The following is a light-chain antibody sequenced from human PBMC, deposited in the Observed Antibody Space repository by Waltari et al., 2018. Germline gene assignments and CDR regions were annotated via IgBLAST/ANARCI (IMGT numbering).Light chain of an antibody. Sequence: DIVMTQSPDSLAVSLGERATINCKSSQSVLKRSNNKNYLERYQKKPGQPHKLLIYWASTRDSGVPDRFSGSGSGTDFTLTISSLQAEDVAVYYCQQYYNTPLAFGPGTKVEIK. J-gene: IGKJ3*01. CDR1: QSVLKRSNNKNY. CDR2: WAS. CDR3: QQYYNTPLA. V-gene: IGKV4-1*01.